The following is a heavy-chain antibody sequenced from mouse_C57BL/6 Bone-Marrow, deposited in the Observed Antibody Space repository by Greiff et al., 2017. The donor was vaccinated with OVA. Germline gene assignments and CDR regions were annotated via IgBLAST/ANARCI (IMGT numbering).Heavy chain of an antibody. Sequence: QVQLQQPGAELVKPGASVKLSCKASGYIFTRYWMRWVKQRPGQGLVWIGEIDPSDSSHNYNQKFKGMATLTVDTSSSTAYMQLSSLTSEDAAVYYGARFWVAYWGQGTLVTVSA. CDR3: ARFWVAY. CDR2: IDPSDSSH. CDR1: GYIFTRYW. J-gene: IGHJ3*01. V-gene: IGHV1-50*01.